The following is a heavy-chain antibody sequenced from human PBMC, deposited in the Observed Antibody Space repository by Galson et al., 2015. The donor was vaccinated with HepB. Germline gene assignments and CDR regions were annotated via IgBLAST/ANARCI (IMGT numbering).Heavy chain of an antibody. CDR3: ARGYCSSTSCYWGAFDI. V-gene: IGHV1-2*02. D-gene: IGHD2-2*01. Sequence: SVKVSCKASGYTFTGYYMHWVRQAPGQGLEWMGWINPNSGGTNYAQKFQGRVTMTRDTSISTAYMELSRLRSDDTAVYYCARGYCSSTSCYWGAFDIWGQGTMVTVSS. J-gene: IGHJ3*02. CDR1: GYTFTGYY. CDR2: INPNSGGT.